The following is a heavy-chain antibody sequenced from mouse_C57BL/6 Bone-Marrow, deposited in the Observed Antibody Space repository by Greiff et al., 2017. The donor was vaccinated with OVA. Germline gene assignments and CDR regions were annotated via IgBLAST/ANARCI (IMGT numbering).Heavy chain of an antibody. CDR1: GYSITSGYY. CDR3: ARVKGYGNYFDY. J-gene: IGHJ2*01. CDR2: ISYDGSN. V-gene: IGHV3-6*01. Sequence: EVQLKESGPGLVKPSQSLSLTCSVTGYSITSGYYWNWIRQFPGNKLEWMGYISYDGSNNYNPSLKNRISITRDTSKNQFFLKLNSVTNEDTATYYCARVKGYGNYFDYWGQGTTLTVSS. D-gene: IGHD2-1*01.